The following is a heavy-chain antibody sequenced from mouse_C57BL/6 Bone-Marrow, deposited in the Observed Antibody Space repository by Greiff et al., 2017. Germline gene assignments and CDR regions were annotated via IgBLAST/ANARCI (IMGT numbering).Heavy chain of an antibody. CDR1: GYTFTSYW. V-gene: IGHV1-61*01. J-gene: IGHJ3*01. CDR3: ARLGYDYGGFAY. D-gene: IGHD2-4*01. Sequence: VKLQQPGAELVRPGSSVKLSCKASGYTFTSYWMDWVKQRPGQGLEWIGNIYPSDSETHYNQKFKDKATLTVDKSSSTAYMQLSSLTSEDSAVYYCARLGYDYGGFAYWGQGTLVTVSA. CDR2: IYPSDSET.